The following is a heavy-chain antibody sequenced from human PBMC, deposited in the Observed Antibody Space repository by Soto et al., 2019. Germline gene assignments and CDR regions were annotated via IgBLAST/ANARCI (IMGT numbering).Heavy chain of an antibody. V-gene: IGHV4-4*07. CDR1: GGSMSGYH. Sequence: SETLSLTCTVSGGSMSGYHWSWVRQPAGKGLEWIGRVHSTGSTDYNPSVESRITVSLDTSKKQFSLKLRSVTAADTALYYCATHIAVAVHGADHWGQGTLVTVSS. CDR2: VHSTGST. CDR3: ATHIAVAVHGADH. J-gene: IGHJ4*02. D-gene: IGHD6-19*01.